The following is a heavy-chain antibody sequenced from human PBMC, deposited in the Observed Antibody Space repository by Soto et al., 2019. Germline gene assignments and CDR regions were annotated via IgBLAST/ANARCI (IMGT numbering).Heavy chain of an antibody. V-gene: IGHV5-51*01. CDR1: GYSFTIYG. CDR3: ARYGYSYGYAVDY. Sequence: GESLKISCKGSGYSFTIYGIGGGRQMPGKGLEWMGIIYPGDSDTRYSPSFQGQVTISADKSISTAYLQWSSLKASDTAMYYCARYGYSYGYAVDYWGQGTLVTVSS. J-gene: IGHJ4*02. CDR2: IYPGDSDT. D-gene: IGHD5-18*01.